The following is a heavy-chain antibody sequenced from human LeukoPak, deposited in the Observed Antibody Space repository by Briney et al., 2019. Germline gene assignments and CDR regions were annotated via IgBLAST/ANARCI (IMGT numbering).Heavy chain of an antibody. CDR3: ARAADYYDSSGYYYFDY. Sequence: GGSLRLSCAASGFTFSSYGMHWVRQAPGKGLEWVAVIWYDGSNKYYADSVKGRFTIPRDNSKNTLYLQMNSLRAEDTAVYYCARAADYYDSSGYYYFDYWGQGTLVTVSS. V-gene: IGHV3-33*01. CDR1: GFTFSSYG. J-gene: IGHJ4*02. D-gene: IGHD3-22*01. CDR2: IWYDGSNK.